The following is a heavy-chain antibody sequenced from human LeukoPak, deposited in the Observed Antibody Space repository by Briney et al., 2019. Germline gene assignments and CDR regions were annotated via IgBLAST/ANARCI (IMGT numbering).Heavy chain of an antibody. CDR3: GKTDIYFNPIDY. CDR1: GVSISSSEW. V-gene: IGHV4-4*02. CDR2: IHRDGRT. Sequence: SETLSLTCAVSGVSISSSEWWIWARQPPGQGLEWIGEIHRDGRTRYNPSLKSRVTMSMDYSKNQFSLSVTSATAADTAIYYCGKTDIYFNPIDYWGPGSLVTVSS. J-gene: IGHJ4*02. D-gene: IGHD3-9*01.